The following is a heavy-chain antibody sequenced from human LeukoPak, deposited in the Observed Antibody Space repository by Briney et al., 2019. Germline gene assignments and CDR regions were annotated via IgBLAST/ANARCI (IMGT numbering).Heavy chain of an antibody. J-gene: IGHJ3*02. D-gene: IGHD5-18*01. V-gene: IGHV5-51*01. CDR1: GYILTNNW. Sequence: GESLKISCKISGYILTNNWIGWVRPVPGKGLEWMGLIYPGNSDTKYSPSFQGQVTFSVDKSISTAYLHWSSLKASDTAMYYCARRGYSYAGRYAFDIWGQGTMVTVSS. CDR2: IYPGNSDT. CDR3: ARRGYSYAGRYAFDI.